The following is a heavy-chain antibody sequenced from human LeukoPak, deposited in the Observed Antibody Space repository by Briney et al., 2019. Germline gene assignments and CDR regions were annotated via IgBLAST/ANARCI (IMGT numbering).Heavy chain of an antibody. Sequence: GASVKVSCKASGYTFTSYDINWVRQATGQGLEWMGWMNPNSGNTGYAQKFQGRVTMTRNTSISTAYMELSSLRSEDTAVYYCARGRVARWLQPERNFDYWGQGTLVTVSS. D-gene: IGHD5-24*01. J-gene: IGHJ4*02. CDR3: ARGRVARWLQPERNFDY. CDR2: MNPNSGNT. V-gene: IGHV1-8*01. CDR1: GYTFTSYD.